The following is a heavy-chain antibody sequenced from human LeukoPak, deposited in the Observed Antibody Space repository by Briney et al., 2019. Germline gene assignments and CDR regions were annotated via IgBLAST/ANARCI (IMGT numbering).Heavy chain of an antibody. Sequence: GGSLRLSCAASGFGFSYAWMSWVRQAPGKGLEWVSGIGASGGTTYYADSVKGRFTISRDTSTNTLYLQMNSLRAEDTAVYYCAKGRSSGWDFDYWGQGTLVTVSS. V-gene: IGHV3-23*01. J-gene: IGHJ4*02. D-gene: IGHD6-19*01. CDR2: IGASGGTT. CDR3: AKGRSSGWDFDY. CDR1: GFGFSYAW.